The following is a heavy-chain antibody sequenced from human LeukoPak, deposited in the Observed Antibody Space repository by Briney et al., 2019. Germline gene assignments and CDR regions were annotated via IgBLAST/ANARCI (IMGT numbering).Heavy chain of an antibody. D-gene: IGHD6-13*01. J-gene: IGHJ4*02. CDR3: ARLLQQQLAPSPHDY. CDR1: GFTFSSYS. CDR2: ISSSSSCI. Sequence: PGGSLRLSCAASGFTFSSYSMNWVRQAPGKGLEWVSSISSSSSCIYYADSVKGRFTISRDNAKNSLYLQMNSLRAEDTAVYYCARLLQQQLAPSPHDYWGQGTLVTASS. V-gene: IGHV3-21*01.